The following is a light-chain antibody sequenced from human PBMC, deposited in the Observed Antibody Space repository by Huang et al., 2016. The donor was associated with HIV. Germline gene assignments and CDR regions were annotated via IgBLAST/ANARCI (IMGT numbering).Light chain of an antibody. J-gene: IGKJ1*01. Sequence: DIQMTQSPSSLSASVGDRVTITCRASQRINSYVNWYQQKPGKAPNLLIYGASSLQSGVPSRFSGSGSGTDFTLTISSLQPEDFATYYCQQSYNTPTFGHGTKVEI. V-gene: IGKV1-39*01. CDR2: GAS. CDR3: QQSYNTPT. CDR1: QRINSY.